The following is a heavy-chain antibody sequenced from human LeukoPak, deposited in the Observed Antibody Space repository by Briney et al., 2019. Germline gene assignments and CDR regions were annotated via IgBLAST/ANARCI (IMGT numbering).Heavy chain of an antibody. V-gene: IGHV4-34*01. Sequence: PSETLSLTCAVYGGSFSGYYWSWIRQPPGKGLEWIGEINHSGSTNYNPSLKSRVTISVDTSKNQFSLKLGSVTAADTAVYYCTRGDSTNKNDYWGQGTLVTVSS. CDR2: INHSGST. D-gene: IGHD1/OR15-1a*01. CDR1: GGSFSGYY. J-gene: IGHJ4*02. CDR3: TRGDSTNKNDY.